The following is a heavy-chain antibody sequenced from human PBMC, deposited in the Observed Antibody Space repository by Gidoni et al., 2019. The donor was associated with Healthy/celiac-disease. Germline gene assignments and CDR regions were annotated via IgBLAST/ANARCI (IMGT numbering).Heavy chain of an antibody. Sequence: QVQLQESGPGLVKPSQTLSLTCPGPGGSFSRGMFYWSWIRQLAGKGLEWIGRIYTSGSTNYNPSLKSRVTISVDTSKNQFSLKLSSVTAADTAVYYCARDRCSSTSCYAFDIWGQGIMVTVSS. CDR3: ARDRCSSTSCYAFDI. D-gene: IGHD2-2*01. CDR1: GGSFSRGMFY. J-gene: IGHJ3*02. CDR2: IYTSGST. V-gene: IGHV4-61*02.